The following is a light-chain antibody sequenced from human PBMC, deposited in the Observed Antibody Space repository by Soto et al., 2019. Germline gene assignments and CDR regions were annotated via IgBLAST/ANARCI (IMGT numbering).Light chain of an antibody. CDR1: SSDVGSYNR. CDR2: EGS. V-gene: IGLV2-23*01. Sequence: QSVLTQPASVSGSPGESITISCTGTSSDVGSYNRGVRYQQHPRKAPEVMIYEGSKQPAAVPKRFAGSKSGKAASLTISGLQADDEADYYCCSYAGSSTFNVFGAGTKVTVL. CDR3: CSYAGSSTFNV. J-gene: IGLJ1*01.